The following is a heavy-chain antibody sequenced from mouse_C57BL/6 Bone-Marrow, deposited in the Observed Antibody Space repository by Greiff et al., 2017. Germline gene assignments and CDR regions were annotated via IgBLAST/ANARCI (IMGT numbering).Heavy chain of an antibody. CDR1: GYSITSGYY. J-gene: IGHJ1*03. Sequence: VQLKESGPGLVKPSQSLSLTCSVTGYSITSGYYWNWIRQFPGNKLEWMGYISYDGSNNYNPSLKNRISITRDTSKNQFFLKLNSVTTEDTAKYYCARLWLRRWWYFDVWGTGTTVTVSS. CDR3: ARLWLRRWWYFDV. D-gene: IGHD2-2*01. CDR2: ISYDGSN. V-gene: IGHV3-6*01.